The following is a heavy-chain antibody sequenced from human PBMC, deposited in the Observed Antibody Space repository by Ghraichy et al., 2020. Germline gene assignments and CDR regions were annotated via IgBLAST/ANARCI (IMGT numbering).Heavy chain of an antibody. J-gene: IGHJ4*02. CDR3: ARDPLHDASGYYFDL. V-gene: IGHV1-69*13. CDR1: GGTFSNFD. CDR2: INPLFGTI. Sequence: SVKVSCKASGGTFSNFDISWVRQAPGQGLEWMGGINPLFGTIYYAQKFQGRVTFSADESTTTVYMELSSLKSEDTAVYYCARDPLHDASGYYFDLWGQGTLITISS. D-gene: IGHD3-3*01.